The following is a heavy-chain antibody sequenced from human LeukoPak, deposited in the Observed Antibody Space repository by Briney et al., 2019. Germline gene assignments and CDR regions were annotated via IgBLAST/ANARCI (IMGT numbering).Heavy chain of an antibody. CDR2: MNPNSGNT. D-gene: IGHD6-13*01. V-gene: IGHV1-8*01. Sequence: ASVKVSCKASGYTFTSYDINWVRQATGQGLEWMGWMNPNSGNTGYAQKFQGRVTMTRNTSISTAYMELSSLRSEDTAVYYCARGQLKTVAAAGIDAFDIWGQGTMVTVSS. CDR3: ARGQLKTVAAAGIDAFDI. J-gene: IGHJ3*02. CDR1: GYTFTSYD.